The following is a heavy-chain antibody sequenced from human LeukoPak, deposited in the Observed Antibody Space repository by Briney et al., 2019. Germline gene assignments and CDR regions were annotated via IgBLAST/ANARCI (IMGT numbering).Heavy chain of an antibody. D-gene: IGHD2-15*01. CDR3: ARADGGLYYYYMDV. Sequence: SETLSLTCTVSGGSIRSYYWSWIRQPPGKGLEWVGYIYYSGSTNYNPSLKSRVTISVDTSKNQFSLKLSSVTAADTGVYYCARADGGLYYYYMDVWGKGTTVTVSS. CDR2: IYYSGST. J-gene: IGHJ6*03. CDR1: GGSIRSYY. V-gene: IGHV4-59*08.